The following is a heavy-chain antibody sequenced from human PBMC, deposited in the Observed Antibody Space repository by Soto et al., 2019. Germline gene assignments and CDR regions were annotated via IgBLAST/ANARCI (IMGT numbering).Heavy chain of an antibody. CDR2: ISAYNGNT. J-gene: IGHJ3*02. Sequence: ASVKVSCKASGYTFTSYGISGVRQAPGQGLEWMGWISAYNGNTNYAQKLQGRVTMTTDTSTSTAYMELRSLRSDDTAVYYCARDYSSGWYYAFDIWGQGTMVTVSS. V-gene: IGHV1-18*01. CDR1: GYTFTSYG. D-gene: IGHD6-19*01. CDR3: ARDYSSGWYYAFDI.